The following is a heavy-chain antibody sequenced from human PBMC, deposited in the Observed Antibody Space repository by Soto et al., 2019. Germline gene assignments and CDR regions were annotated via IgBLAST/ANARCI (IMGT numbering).Heavy chain of an antibody. J-gene: IGHJ4*02. V-gene: IGHV4-31*03. CDR1: GGSISSGGYY. D-gene: IGHD3-10*01. CDR2: IYYSGST. Sequence: TLSLTCTVSGGSISSGGYYWSWIRQHPGKGLEWIGYIYYSGSTYYNPSLKSRVTISVDKSKNQFSLKLSSVTAADTAVYYCARVYMVRGTIIRYFDYWGQGTLVTVSS. CDR3: ARVYMVRGTIIRYFDY.